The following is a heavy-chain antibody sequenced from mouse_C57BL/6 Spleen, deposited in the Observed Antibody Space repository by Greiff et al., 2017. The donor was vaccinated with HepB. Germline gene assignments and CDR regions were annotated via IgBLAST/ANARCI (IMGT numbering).Heavy chain of an antibody. J-gene: IGHJ2*01. D-gene: IGHD3-1*01. CDR1: GFTFSSYA. CDR2: ISDGGSYT. V-gene: IGHV5-4*03. CDR3: ARAGDYSSFDY. Sequence: DVKLVESGGGLVKPGGSLKLSCAASGFTFSSYAMSWVRQTPEKRLEWVATISDGGSYTYYPDNVKGRFTITRDNAKNNLYLQMSHLKSEDTAMYYCARAGDYSSFDYWGQGTTLTVSS.